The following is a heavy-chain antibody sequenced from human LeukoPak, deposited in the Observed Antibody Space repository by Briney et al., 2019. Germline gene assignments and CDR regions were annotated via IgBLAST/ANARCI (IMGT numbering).Heavy chain of an antibody. CDR3: ARHDFWSGYFYFDY. CDR2: MNPNSGNT. V-gene: IGHV1-8*03. Sequence: ASVKVSCKASGYTFTSYDINWVRQATGQGLEWMGWMNPNSGNTGYAQKFQGRVTITRNTSISTAYMELSSLRSEDTAVYYCARHDFWSGYFYFDYWGQGTLVTVSS. J-gene: IGHJ4*02. CDR1: GYTFTSYD. D-gene: IGHD3-3*01.